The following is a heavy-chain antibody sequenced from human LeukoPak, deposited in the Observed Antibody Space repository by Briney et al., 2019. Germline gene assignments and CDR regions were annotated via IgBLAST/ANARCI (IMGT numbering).Heavy chain of an antibody. CDR1: GFAFSNCN. CDR3: AKNGKDNYDMFFDY. Sequence: GGSLRLSCAASGFAFSNCNMNWVRQSPGKGLEWVSSLGNNDGRTFYADSVKGRFTISRDNSKNTLYLQMNSLRAEDTAIYYCAKNGKDNYDMFFDYWGQGTLVTVSS. CDR2: LGNNDGRT. D-gene: IGHD3-9*01. V-gene: IGHV3-23*01. J-gene: IGHJ4*02.